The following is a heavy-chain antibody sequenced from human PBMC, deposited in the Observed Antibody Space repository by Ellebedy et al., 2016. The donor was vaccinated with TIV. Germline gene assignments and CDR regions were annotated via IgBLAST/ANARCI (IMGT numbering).Heavy chain of an antibody. V-gene: IGHV4-31*03. CDR1: GGSIKSGGFH. Sequence: MPSETLSLTCTISGGSIKSGGFHWSWIRQHPGKGLEWIGNIYYSGSTYYNPSLKSRVTLSVDTSKNQFSLKLSSVTAADTAVYYCARHIGMVRPYGVDVWGQGTTVTVSS. J-gene: IGHJ6*02. CDR3: ARHIGMVRPYGVDV. D-gene: IGHD3-10*01. CDR2: IYYSGST.